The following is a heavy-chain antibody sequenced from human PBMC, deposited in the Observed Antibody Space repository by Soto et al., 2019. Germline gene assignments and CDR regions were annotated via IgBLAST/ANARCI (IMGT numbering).Heavy chain of an antibody. CDR3: ARVGIAAAVEDNWFDP. V-gene: IGHV1-69*12. Sequence: QVQLVQSGAEVKKPGSSVKVSCKASGGTFSSYAISWVGQAPGQGLEWMGGIIPIFGTANYAQKFQGRVTITADESTSTAYMALSSLRSEDTAVYYCARVGIAAAVEDNWFDPWGQGTLVTVSS. CDR1: GGTFSSYA. J-gene: IGHJ5*02. CDR2: IIPIFGTA. D-gene: IGHD6-13*01.